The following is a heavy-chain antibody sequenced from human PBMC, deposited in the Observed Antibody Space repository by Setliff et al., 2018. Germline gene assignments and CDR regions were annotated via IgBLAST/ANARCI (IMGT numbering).Heavy chain of an antibody. V-gene: IGHV3-23*01. D-gene: IGHD7-27*01. CDR3: VRDLHWGFDY. CDR1: GFTFSSYA. J-gene: IGHJ4*02. CDR2: ISGGSGST. Sequence: PGGSLRLSCAASGFTFSSYAMSWVRQAPGKGLEWVSAISGGSGSTYYADSVKGRFTISGDTSKNTLYLQMNSLRAEDTAVYYCVRDLHWGFDYWGLGTLVTVSS.